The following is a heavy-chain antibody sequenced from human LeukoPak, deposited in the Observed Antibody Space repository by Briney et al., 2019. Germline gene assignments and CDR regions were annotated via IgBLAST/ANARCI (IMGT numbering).Heavy chain of an antibody. J-gene: IGHJ5*02. Sequence: SETLSLTCTVSGGSISSYYWSWIRQPPGKGLEWIGYIYYSGSTSYNPSLKSRVTISVDTSKNQFSLKLSSVTAADTAVYYCARDLGIAAAGTLRFDPWGQGTLVTVSS. D-gene: IGHD6-13*01. CDR3: ARDLGIAAAGTLRFDP. CDR2: IYYSGST. CDR1: GGSISSYY. V-gene: IGHV4-59*01.